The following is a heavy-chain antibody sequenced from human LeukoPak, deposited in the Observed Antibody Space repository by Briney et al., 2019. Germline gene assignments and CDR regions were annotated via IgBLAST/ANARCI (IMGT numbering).Heavy chain of an antibody. Sequence: SETLSLTCTVSGGSISSYYWSWIRQPPGKGLEWIGYIYYSGSTNYNPSLKSRVTISVDTSKNQFSLKLSSVTAADTAVYYCARHYISYQLLLDYWGQGTLVTVSS. CDR3: ARHYISYQLLLDY. J-gene: IGHJ4*02. V-gene: IGHV4-59*08. CDR2: IYYSGST. CDR1: GGSISSYY. D-gene: IGHD2-2*01.